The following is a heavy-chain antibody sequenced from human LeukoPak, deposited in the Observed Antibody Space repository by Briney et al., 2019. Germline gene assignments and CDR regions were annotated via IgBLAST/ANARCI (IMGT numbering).Heavy chain of an antibody. CDR2: ISAYNGNT. V-gene: IGHV1-18*01. J-gene: IGHJ4*02. Sequence: GASVKVSCKASGYTFTSYGISWVRQAPGQGLEWMGWISAYNGNTNYAQKLQGRVTMTTDTSTSTAYMELRSLRSDDTAVYYCAVNTYGSGSYSNDYWAREPWSPSPQ. D-gene: IGHD3-10*01. CDR1: GYTFTSYG. CDR3: AVNTYGSGSYSNDY.